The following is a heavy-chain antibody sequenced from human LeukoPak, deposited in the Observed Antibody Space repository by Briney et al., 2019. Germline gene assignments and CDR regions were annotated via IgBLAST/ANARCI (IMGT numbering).Heavy chain of an antibody. CDR2: IIPIFGTA. D-gene: IGHD3-3*01. V-gene: IGHV1-69*05. Sequence: SVKVSCKASGGTFSSYAISWVRQAPGQGFEWMGGIIPIFGTANYAQKFQGRVTITTDESTSTAYMELSSLRSEDTAVYYCASTNYDFWSGYILWGQGTLVTVSS. J-gene: IGHJ4*02. CDR3: ASTNYDFWSGYIL. CDR1: GGTFSSYA.